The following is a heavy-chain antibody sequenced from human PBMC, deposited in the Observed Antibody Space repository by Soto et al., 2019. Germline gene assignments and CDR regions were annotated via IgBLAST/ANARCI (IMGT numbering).Heavy chain of an antibody. CDR1: GFTFSTFA. CDR2: ISGSGGST. CDR3: AKAPYYYDSRGYYYYFDY. V-gene: IGHV3-23*01. J-gene: IGHJ4*02. Sequence: PGGSLRLSCAASGFTFSTFAMHWVRQAPGKGLEWVSAISGSGGSTYYADSVKGRFTISRDNSKNTLYLQVNSLRAEDTAVYYCAKAPYYYDSRGYYYYFDYGGQGTLVTVSS. D-gene: IGHD3-22*01.